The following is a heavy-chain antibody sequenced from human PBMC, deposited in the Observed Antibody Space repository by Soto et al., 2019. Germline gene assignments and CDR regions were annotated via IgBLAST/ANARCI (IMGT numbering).Heavy chain of an antibody. Sequence: QVQLAESGGALVKPGGSLRLSCAGSGFNFSDHYMSWVRQAPGKGLEWVSHISSSASTIYNADSVKGRFTISRDNTKKVLYLQMNSLRVEDTAVYFCARTSHLGAGMDVWGQGTTVTVSS. CDR3: ARTSHLGAGMDV. CDR2: ISSSASTI. J-gene: IGHJ6*02. V-gene: IGHV3-11*01. D-gene: IGHD3-10*01. CDR1: GFNFSDHY.